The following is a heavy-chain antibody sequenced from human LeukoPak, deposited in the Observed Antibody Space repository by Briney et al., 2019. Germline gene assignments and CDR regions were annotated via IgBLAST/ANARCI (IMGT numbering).Heavy chain of an antibody. CDR2: ISSSSSTI. J-gene: IGHJ4*02. D-gene: IGHD1-7*01. CDR3: ARAGTGTGYYFDY. Sequence: PGGSLRLSCAASGFTFSSYSMNWVRQAPGKGLEWVSYISSSSSTIYYADSVKGRFTISRDNAKNSLYLQMNSLRAEDTAVYYCARAGTGTGYYFDYWGQGTLVTVSS. V-gene: IGHV3-48*01. CDR1: GFTFSSYS.